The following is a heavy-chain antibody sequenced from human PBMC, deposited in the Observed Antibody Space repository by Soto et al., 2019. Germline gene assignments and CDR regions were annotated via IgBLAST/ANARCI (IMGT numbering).Heavy chain of an antibody. V-gene: IGHV3-21*01. CDR2: ISSYSSYI. D-gene: IGHD2-15*01. CDR1: GFTFSSYI. J-gene: IGHJ4*02. CDR3: ARGPGYCSGGSCYLYFDY. Sequence: GGSLRLSCAASGFTFSSYIMNWARQAPGKGLKWVSSISSYSSYIYYAETVQGRFTISRDNAKDSLYLQMNSLRDDDTAVYYCARGPGYCSGGSCYLYFDYWGRGTLVTVSS.